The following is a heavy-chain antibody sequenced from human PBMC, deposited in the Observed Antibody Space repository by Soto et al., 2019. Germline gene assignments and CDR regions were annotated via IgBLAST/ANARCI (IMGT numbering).Heavy chain of an antibody. CDR3: ARSIWSGYLNAFDI. J-gene: IGHJ3*02. D-gene: IGHD3-3*01. CDR1: SGSISSYY. CDR2: IFYSGST. Sequence: QVQLQESGPGLVKPSETLSLTCTVSSGSISSYYWSWIRQPPGKGLEFIGYIFYSGSTNYNPSLKSRVTISVDTSKNQFSLNLISVTAADRAVYYCARSIWSGYLNAFDIWGQGTMVTVSS. V-gene: IGHV4-59*08.